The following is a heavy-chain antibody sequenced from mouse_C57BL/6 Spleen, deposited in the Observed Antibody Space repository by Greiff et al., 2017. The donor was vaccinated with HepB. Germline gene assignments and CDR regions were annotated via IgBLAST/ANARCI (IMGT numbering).Heavy chain of an antibody. Sequence: EVQLQQSGPELVKPGASVKISCKASGYTFTDYYMNWVKQSHGKSLEWIGDINPNNGGTSYNQKFKGKATLTVDKSSSTAYMELRSLTSEDSAVYYCASDGYYVRFDYWGQGTTLTVSS. CDR1: GYTFTDYY. D-gene: IGHD2-3*01. CDR3: ASDGYYVRFDY. V-gene: IGHV1-26*01. CDR2: INPNNGGT. J-gene: IGHJ2*01.